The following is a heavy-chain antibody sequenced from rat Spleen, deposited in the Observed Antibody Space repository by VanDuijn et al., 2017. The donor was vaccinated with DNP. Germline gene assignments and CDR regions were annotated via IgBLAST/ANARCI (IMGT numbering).Heavy chain of an antibody. CDR1: GFTFSSYW. D-gene: IGHD5-1*01. Sequence: EVQLVETGGGLVQPGRSLKLSCVASGFTFSSYWMYWIRQAPGKGLEWVASIHTDGGTTYYPDSVKGRFTISRDNAENTVYLQMNRLGSEDTATYYCAKGTGGFAHWGQGTLVTVSS. CDR2: IHTDGGTT. CDR3: AKGTGGFAH. J-gene: IGHJ3*01. V-gene: IGHV5-58*01.